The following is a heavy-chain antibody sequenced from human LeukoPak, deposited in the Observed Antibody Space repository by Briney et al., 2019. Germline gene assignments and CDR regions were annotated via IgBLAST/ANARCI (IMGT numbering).Heavy chain of an antibody. V-gene: IGHV4-39*01. D-gene: IGHD1-1*01. CDR1: GASISSTTYY. J-gene: IGHJ6*03. CDR3: ASDTTASFYYMDV. CDR2: IYYSGST. Sequence: PSETLSLTCTVSGASISSTTYYYDWIRQPPGKGLEWIGSIYYSGSTYYNPSLESRVTISVDTSKNQFSLNLTSVTAADTAVYYCASDTTASFYYMDVWGNGTTVTVSS.